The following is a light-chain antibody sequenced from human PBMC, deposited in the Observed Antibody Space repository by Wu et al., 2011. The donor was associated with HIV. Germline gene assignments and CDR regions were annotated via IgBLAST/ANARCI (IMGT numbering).Light chain of an antibody. CDR1: QSVSSN. CDR3: QQYNNWVIT. Sequence: CRASQSVSSNLAWYQQKPGHGSQAPHLWCIHQGRLVSQPVQWQWSGTEFTLTISSLQSEDFAVYYCQQYNNWVITFGQGTRLEIK. J-gene: IGKJ5*01. CDR2: CI. V-gene: IGKV3-15*01.